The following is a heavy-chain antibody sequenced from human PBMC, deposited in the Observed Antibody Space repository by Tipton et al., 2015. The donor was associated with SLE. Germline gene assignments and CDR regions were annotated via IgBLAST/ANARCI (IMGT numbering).Heavy chain of an antibody. V-gene: IGHV4-34*01. D-gene: IGHD1-1*01. CDR3: ARGPHWYYGMDV. J-gene: IGHJ6*02. Sequence: WSWVRQPPGKGLEWIGEVSHSRSTNYNPSLKSRGTISLDTSNNQFSLRLSSVTAADTAVYYCARGPHWYYGMDVWGQGTTVTVSS. CDR2: VSHSRST.